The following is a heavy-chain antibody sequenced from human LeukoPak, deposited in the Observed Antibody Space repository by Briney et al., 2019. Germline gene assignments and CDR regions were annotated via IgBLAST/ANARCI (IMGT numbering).Heavy chain of an antibody. V-gene: IGHV4-34*01. CDR1: GGSFTIYS. CDR2: ISPSGNT. D-gene: IGHD4-11*01. J-gene: IGHJ4*02. CDR3: ARRVRSADYRLDY. Sequence: PSETLSLTCAVYGGSFTIYSWTWIRQPPGKSLEWVGEISPSGNTQYNPSLKSRVTISLDASKSQFYLKLNSVTAADTAVYYCARRVRSADYRLDYWGQGTLVSVST.